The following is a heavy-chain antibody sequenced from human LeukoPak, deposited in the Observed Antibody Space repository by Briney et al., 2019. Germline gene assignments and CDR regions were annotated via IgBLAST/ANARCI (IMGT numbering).Heavy chain of an antibody. CDR2: MNPNSGNT. V-gene: IGHV1-8*01. Sequence: ASVKVSCKASGYTFTSYDINWVRQATGQGLEWMGWMNPNSGNTGYAQKFQGRVTMTRNTSISTAYMELSSLRSEDTAVYYCARKYYYDSSGYYSEDAFDIWGQGTMVTVSS. D-gene: IGHD3-22*01. J-gene: IGHJ3*02. CDR1: GYTFTSYD. CDR3: ARKYYYDSSGYYSEDAFDI.